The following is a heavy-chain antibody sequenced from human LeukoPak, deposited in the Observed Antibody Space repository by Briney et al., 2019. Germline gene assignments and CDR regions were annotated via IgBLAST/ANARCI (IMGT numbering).Heavy chain of an antibody. Sequence: GGSLRLSCAASGFTFSSYSMNWVRQAPGKGLEWVSSISSSSSYIYYADSVKGRFTISRDNAKNSLYLQMNSLRAEDTAAYYCARDLMVRGRFGFDPWGQGTLVTVSS. V-gene: IGHV3-21*01. CDR3: ARDLMVRGRFGFDP. CDR2: ISSSSSYI. D-gene: IGHD3-10*01. CDR1: GFTFSSYS. J-gene: IGHJ5*02.